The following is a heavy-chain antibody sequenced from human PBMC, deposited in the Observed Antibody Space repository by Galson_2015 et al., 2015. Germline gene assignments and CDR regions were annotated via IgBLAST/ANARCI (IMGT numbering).Heavy chain of an antibody. J-gene: IGHJ6*02. Sequence: TLSLTCTVSGGSISSGSYYWSWIRQPAGKGLEWIGRIYTSGSTNYNPPLKSRVTISVDTSKNQFSLKLSSVTAADTAVYYCASSEGQLVPYYYYGMDVWGQGTTVTVSS. V-gene: IGHV4-61*02. D-gene: IGHD6-6*01. CDR2: IYTSGST. CDR1: GGSISSGSYY. CDR3: ASSEGQLVPYYYYGMDV.